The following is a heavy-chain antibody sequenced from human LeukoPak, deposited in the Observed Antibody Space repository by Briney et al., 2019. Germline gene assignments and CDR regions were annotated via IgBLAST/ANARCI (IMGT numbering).Heavy chain of an antibody. CDR3: ARHWSHSVAQFGRSYWFDP. D-gene: IGHD2-15*01. V-gene: IGHV4-4*07. Sequence: PSETLSSTCIVSGGSISGYYWSWIRQPAGKGLEWIGHMDTSGHTNYNSSLMSRVTMSVDTSKNQFSLRLTSVTAADTAVYYCARHWSHSVAQFGRSYWFDPWGQGTLVTVSS. CDR1: GGSISGYY. CDR2: MDTSGHT. J-gene: IGHJ5*02.